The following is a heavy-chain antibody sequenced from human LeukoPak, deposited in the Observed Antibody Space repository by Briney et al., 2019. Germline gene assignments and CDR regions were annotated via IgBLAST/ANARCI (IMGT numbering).Heavy chain of an antibody. J-gene: IGHJ6*02. Sequence: ASVKVSCKASGYTFTSYDINWVRQATGQGLEWMGWMNPNSGNTGYAQKFQGRVTMTRNTSISTAYMELSSLRSEDTAVYYCARGAQGPAPLLWFGELSTIYYYYGMDVWGQGTTVTVSS. D-gene: IGHD3-10*01. CDR1: GYTFTSYD. CDR2: MNPNSGNT. V-gene: IGHV1-8*01. CDR3: ARGAQGPAPLLWFGELSTIYYYYGMDV.